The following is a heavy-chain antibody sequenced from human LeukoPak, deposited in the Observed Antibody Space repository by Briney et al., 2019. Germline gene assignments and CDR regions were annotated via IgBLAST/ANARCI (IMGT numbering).Heavy chain of an antibody. Sequence: GESLKISCKASGYIFSRYWIAWVRQVPGKGLEWMGIVYPGDSDTRYSPSFRGQVTISADTSISTTYLQWSSLKASDTAIYYCARHRGGYGNYEDWFDPWAREPWSPSPQ. CDR2: VYPGDSDT. V-gene: IGHV5-51*01. J-gene: IGHJ5*02. CDR1: GYIFSRYW. D-gene: IGHD1-26*01. CDR3: ARHRGGYGNYEDWFDP.